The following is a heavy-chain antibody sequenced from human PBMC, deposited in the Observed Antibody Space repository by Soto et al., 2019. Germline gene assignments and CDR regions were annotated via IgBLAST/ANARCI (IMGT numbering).Heavy chain of an antibody. CDR1: GGSISSYY. Sequence: LSLTCTVSGGSISSYYWSWIRQPAGKGLEWIGRIYTSGSTNYNPSLKSRVTMSVDTSKNQFSLKLSSVTAADTAVYYCAGGMAGTTPGANYYGMDVWGQGTTVTVS. CDR2: IYTSGST. D-gene: IGHD6-19*01. CDR3: AGGMAGTTPGANYYGMDV. J-gene: IGHJ6*02. V-gene: IGHV4-4*07.